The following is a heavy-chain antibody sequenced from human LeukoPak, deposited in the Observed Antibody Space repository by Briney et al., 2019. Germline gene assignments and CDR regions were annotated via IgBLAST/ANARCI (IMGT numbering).Heavy chain of an antibody. J-gene: IGHJ5*02. CDR2: IYYSGST. V-gene: IGHV4-30-4*08. CDR1: GGSISSGDYY. D-gene: IGHD4-23*01. Sequence: SETLSLTCTVSGGSISSGDYYWSWIRQPPGKGLEWIGYIYYSGSTYCNPSLKSRVTISVDTSKNQSSLKLSSVTAADTAVYYCACHWYGGNSAWGQGTLVTVSS. CDR3: ACHWYGGNSA.